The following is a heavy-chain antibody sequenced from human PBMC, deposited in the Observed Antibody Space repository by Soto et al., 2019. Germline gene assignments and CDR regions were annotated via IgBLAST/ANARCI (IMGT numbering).Heavy chain of an antibody. CDR1: GYTFSHYG. Sequence: ASLKVSCQTSGYTFSHYGITWVRQAPGQPLEWLGWISLYSDGTNYAQKFQGRVSMTTDTSTTTAYMELRSLRSDDTAVYYCARVVPGAEAWFGPWGQGTLVTVSS. V-gene: IGHV1-18*01. CDR3: ARVVPGAEAWFGP. D-gene: IGHD2-2*01. J-gene: IGHJ5*02. CDR2: ISLYSDGT.